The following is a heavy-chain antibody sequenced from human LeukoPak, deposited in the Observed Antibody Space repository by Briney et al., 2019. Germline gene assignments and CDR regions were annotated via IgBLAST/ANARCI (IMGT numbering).Heavy chain of an antibody. CDR2: IYYSGST. CDR1: GDSIRSSNYF. Sequence: SETLSLTCSVSGDSIRSSNYFWGWIRQPPGKGLEWIGNIYYSGSTYYNPSLKSRVIISVDTSKNQFSLKLSSVTAADTAVYYCARRGWMVGYYFDYWGQGTLVTVSS. CDR3: ARRGWMVGYYFDY. V-gene: IGHV4-39*01. J-gene: IGHJ4*02. D-gene: IGHD3-10*01.